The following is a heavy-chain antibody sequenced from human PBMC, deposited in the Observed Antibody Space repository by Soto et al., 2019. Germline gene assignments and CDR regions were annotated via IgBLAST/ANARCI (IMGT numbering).Heavy chain of an antibody. CDR1: GFTSSSYW. Sequence: GGSLRLSCAASGFTSSSYWMSWVRQAPGKGLEWVANIKQDGSEKYYVDSVKGRFTISKDNAKNSLYLQMNSLRAEDTAVYYCARVVFQQWLVRYDYFDYWGQGTLVTVSS. CDR2: IKQDGSEK. D-gene: IGHD6-19*01. V-gene: IGHV3-7*03. CDR3: ARVVFQQWLVRYDYFDY. J-gene: IGHJ4*02.